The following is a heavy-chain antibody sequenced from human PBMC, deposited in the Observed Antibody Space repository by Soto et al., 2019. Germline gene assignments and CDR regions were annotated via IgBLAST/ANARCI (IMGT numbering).Heavy chain of an antibody. Sequence: GGSLRLSCAASGFTFSSYAMSWVRQAPGKGLEWVSAISGSGGSTYYADSVKGRFTISRDNSKNTLYLQMNSLRAEDTAVYYCAKFGYDSSGYYLKYFDYWGQGTLVTVSS. D-gene: IGHD3-22*01. CDR1: GFTFSSYA. CDR3: AKFGYDSSGYYLKYFDY. J-gene: IGHJ4*02. V-gene: IGHV3-23*01. CDR2: ISGSGGST.